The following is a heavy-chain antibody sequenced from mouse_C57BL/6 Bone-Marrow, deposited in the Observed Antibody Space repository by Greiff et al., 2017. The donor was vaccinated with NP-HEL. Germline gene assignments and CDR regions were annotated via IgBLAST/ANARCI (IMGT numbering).Heavy chain of an antibody. Sequence: VNLVESGAELVKPGASVKISCKASGYAFSSYWMNWVKQRPGKGLEWIGQIYPGDGDTNYNGKFKGKATLTAAKSSSTAYMQLSSLTSEDSAVYFCARRGIYYYGSSSHWYFDVWGTGTTVTVSS. D-gene: IGHD1-1*01. CDR2: IYPGDGDT. V-gene: IGHV1-80*01. CDR3: ARRGIYYYGSSSHWYFDV. CDR1: GYAFSSYW. J-gene: IGHJ1*03.